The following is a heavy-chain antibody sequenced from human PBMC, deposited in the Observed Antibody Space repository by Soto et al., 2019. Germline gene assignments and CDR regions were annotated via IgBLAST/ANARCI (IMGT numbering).Heavy chain of an antibody. CDR1: GGTFSSYA. V-gene: IGHV1-69*01. CDR3: ARRRSYYYDSGGFDY. Sequence: QVQLVQSGAEVKKPGSSVKVSCKASGGTFSSYAVSWVRQAPGQGLEWMGGIIPIFGTANYAQKFQGRVTITADESTSTAYMELSSLRSEDTAVYYCARRRSYYYDSGGFDYWGQGTLVTVSS. CDR2: IIPIFGTA. D-gene: IGHD3-22*01. J-gene: IGHJ4*02.